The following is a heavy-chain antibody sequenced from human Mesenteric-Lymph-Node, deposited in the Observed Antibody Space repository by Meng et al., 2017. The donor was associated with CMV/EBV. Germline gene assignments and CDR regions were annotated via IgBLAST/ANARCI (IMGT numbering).Heavy chain of an antibody. CDR3: ARHQRWLKSEGGFNY. CDR1: GGSFSGYY. Sequence: QVHHRQWGPCLLKPSETLSLTCAVYGGSFSGYYWSWIRQPPGKGLEWIGEINHSGGTNYNPSLKSRVTISVDTSKNQFSLKLSSVTAADTAVYYCARHQRWLKSEGGFNYWGQGTLVTVSS. CDR2: INHSGGT. V-gene: IGHV4-34*01. D-gene: IGHD4-23*01. J-gene: IGHJ4*02.